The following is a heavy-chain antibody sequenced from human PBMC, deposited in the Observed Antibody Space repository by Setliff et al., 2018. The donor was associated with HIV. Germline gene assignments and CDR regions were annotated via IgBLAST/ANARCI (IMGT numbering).Heavy chain of an antibody. CDR2: VSGSGSYI. CDR1: GFTVSSNY. CDR3: ARGDVVQFRGALDP. D-gene: IGHD3-10*01. J-gene: IGHJ5*02. V-gene: IGHV3-21*01. Sequence: GGSLRLSCAASGFTVSSNYMNWVRHAPGKGLEWVSAVSGSGSYIHYADSVKGRFTISRDNAKNSLSLQMNNLRDEDTAVYFCARGDVVQFRGALDPRGQGALVTVSS.